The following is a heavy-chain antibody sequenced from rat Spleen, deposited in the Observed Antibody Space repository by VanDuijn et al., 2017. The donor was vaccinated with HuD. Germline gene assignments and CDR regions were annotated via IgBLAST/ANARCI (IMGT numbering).Heavy chain of an antibody. CDR3: ARFGGDY. CDR2: MRSDGDT. J-gene: IGHJ2*01. D-gene: IGHD4-6*01. Sequence: QVQLKESGPGLVQPSQTLSLTCTVSGFSLTNYHVYWIRQPPGKGLEWMGVMRSDGDTSYNSALNSRLSISRDTSKSQVFLKMNSLQTEDTAMYFCARFGGDYWGQGVMVTVSS. CDR1: GFSLTNYH. V-gene: IGHV2-32*01.